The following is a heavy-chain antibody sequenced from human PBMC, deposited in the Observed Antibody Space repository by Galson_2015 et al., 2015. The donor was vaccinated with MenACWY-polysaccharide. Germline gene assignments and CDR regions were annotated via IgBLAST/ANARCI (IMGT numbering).Heavy chain of an antibody. CDR1: GGSITSYY. Sequence: SETLSLTCTVSGGSITSYYWSWIRQPPGKGLEWIGYIYYSGSTNYNPSLKSRVTISVDTSKNQFSLKLSSVTAADTAVYYCARRSLGYCSGGSCYHSPYFDYWGQGTLVTVSS. D-gene: IGHD2-15*01. CDR2: IYYSGST. V-gene: IGHV4-59*08. CDR3: ARRSLGYCSGGSCYHSPYFDY. J-gene: IGHJ4*02.